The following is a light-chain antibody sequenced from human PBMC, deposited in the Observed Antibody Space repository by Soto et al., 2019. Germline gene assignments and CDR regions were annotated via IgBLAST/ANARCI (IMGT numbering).Light chain of an antibody. CDR3: QQYNNWWT. Sequence: EIVMTQSPATLSVSPGERATLSCRASQSVSNNLAWYQKKPGQAPRLLIYGASTRATGIPARFSGGGSGTEFTLTISSLQSEGFAVYYCQQYNNWWTFGQGTRVEIK. CDR1: QSVSNN. J-gene: IGKJ1*01. V-gene: IGKV3-15*01. CDR2: GAS.